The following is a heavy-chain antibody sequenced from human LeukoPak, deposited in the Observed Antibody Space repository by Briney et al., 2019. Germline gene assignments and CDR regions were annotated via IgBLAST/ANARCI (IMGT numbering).Heavy chain of an antibody. Sequence: GGSLRLSCAASGFTFSSSAMTWVRQAPGKGLEWISYINSGGDATHYADSVKGRFTISRDDAKNSLYMQMNSLTAEDTAVYYCARGAGRYGDYRDYWGQGTLVTVSS. CDR1: GFTFSSSA. D-gene: IGHD4-17*01. J-gene: IGHJ4*02. CDR3: ARGAGRYGDYRDY. CDR2: INSGGDAT. V-gene: IGHV3-48*03.